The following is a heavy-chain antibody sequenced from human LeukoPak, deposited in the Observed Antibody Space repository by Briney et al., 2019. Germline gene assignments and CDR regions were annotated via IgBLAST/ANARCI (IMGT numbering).Heavy chain of an antibody. CDR2: IYYSGST. V-gene: IGHV4-59*01. J-gene: IGHJ5*02. D-gene: IGHD3-10*01. CDR3: ARVITMVRGVRFDP. CDR1: GGSISTYY. Sequence: PSETLSLTCTDSGGSISTYYWSWIRQPPGKGLEWIGSIYYSGSTNYNPSLKSRVTISVDTSKNQFSLKLSSVTAADTAVYYCARVITMVRGVRFDPWGQGTLVTVSS.